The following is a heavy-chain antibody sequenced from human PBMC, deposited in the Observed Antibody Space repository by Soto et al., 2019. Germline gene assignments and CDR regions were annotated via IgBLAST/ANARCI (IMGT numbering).Heavy chain of an antibody. V-gene: IGHV4-59*08. CDR3: ARSQGSGFLVS. J-gene: IGHJ4*02. D-gene: IGHD3-10*01. CDR1: GGSISSYY. Sequence: PSETLSLTCTVSGGSISSYYWSWIRQPPGKGLERIGYIYYSGSTNYNPSLKSRVTISVDTSKNQFSLKLSSVTAADAAVYYCARSQGSGFLVSWGQGTLVTVSS. CDR2: IYYSGST.